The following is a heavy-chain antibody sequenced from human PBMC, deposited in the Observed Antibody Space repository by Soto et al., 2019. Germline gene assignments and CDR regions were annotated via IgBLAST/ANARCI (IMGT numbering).Heavy chain of an antibody. J-gene: IGHJ1*01. CDR1: GFTFRSYV. CDR2: TSYDGSDK. V-gene: IGHV3-30*19. D-gene: IGHD3-16*01. Sequence: QVQLVESGGGVVQPGTSLRVSCVGSGFTFRSYVIHWVRQAPGKGLEWVALTSYDGSDKYYGDSVRGRFTISRDNSRNTVDLRMDSLKPEDTSLYYCARGGTTGGLDVWGQGTLVSVSS. CDR3: ARGGTTGGLDV.